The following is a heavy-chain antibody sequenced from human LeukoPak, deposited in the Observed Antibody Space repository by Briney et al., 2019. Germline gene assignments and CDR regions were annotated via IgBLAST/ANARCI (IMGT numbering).Heavy chain of an antibody. CDR3: ARDVATSGWYTFDY. V-gene: IGHV6-1*01. CDR1: GDSVSSNNGA. J-gene: IGHJ4*02. D-gene: IGHD6-19*01. Sequence: SQTLSLTCAISGDSVSSNNGAWNWIRQSPSRGLEWLGRTYYRSKWYNEYAVSMRGRMTINADTSKIQFSLQLNSVTPEDTAIYYCARDVATSGWYTFDYWGQGTLVTVSS. CDR2: TYYRSKWYN.